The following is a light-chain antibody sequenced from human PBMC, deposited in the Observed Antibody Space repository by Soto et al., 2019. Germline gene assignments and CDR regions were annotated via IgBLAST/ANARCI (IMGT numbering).Light chain of an antibody. CDR1: SSDVGGYNY. CDR2: DVS. V-gene: IGLV2-14*03. CDR3: CSYTSSSTPGV. J-gene: IGLJ1*01. Sequence: QSALNQPASVSGSPGQSITISCTGTSSDVGGYNYVSWYQQQPGKAPKLMIYDVSDRPSGVSNRFSASKFGNTASLTISGLQAEDEADYYCCSYTSSSTPGVFGTGTKLTVL.